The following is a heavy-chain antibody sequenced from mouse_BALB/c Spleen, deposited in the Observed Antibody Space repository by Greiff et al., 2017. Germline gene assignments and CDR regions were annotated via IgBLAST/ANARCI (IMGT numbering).Heavy chain of an antibody. CDR3: ARNYYYFDY. J-gene: IGHJ2*01. CDR1: GFSLTSYG. Sequence: VHLVESGPGLVQPSQSLSITCTVSGFSLTSYGVHWVRQSPGKGLEWLGVIWSGGSTDYNAAFISRLSISKDNSKSQVFFKMNSLQANDTALYYCARNYYYFDYWGQGTTLTVSS. CDR2: IWSGGST. D-gene: IGHD1-1*01. V-gene: IGHV2-2*02.